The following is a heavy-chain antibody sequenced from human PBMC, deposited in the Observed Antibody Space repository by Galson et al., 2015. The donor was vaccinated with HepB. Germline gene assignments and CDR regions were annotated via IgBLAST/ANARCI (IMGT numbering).Heavy chain of an antibody. Sequence: SVKVSCKASGGTFSSYAISWVRQAPGQGLEWMGRIIPILGIASYAQKFQGRVTITADKSTSTAYMELSSLRSEDTAVYYCAVGTTVSYYYYYMDVWGKGTTVTVSS. D-gene: IGHD1-7*01. V-gene: IGHV1-69*04. CDR1: GGTFSSYA. J-gene: IGHJ6*03. CDR2: IIPILGIA. CDR3: AVGTTVSYYYYYMDV.